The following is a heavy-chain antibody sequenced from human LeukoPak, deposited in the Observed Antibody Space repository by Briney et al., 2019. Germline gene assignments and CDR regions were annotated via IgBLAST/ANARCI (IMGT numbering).Heavy chain of an antibody. D-gene: IGHD6-19*01. CDR2: INPNSGGT. J-gene: IGHJ4*02. CDR3: ARGAASSGWLLFDY. Sequence: ASVKVSCKASGYTFTGYYMHWVRQAPGQGLEWMGWINPNSGGTNYAQKIQGRVTMTRDTSISTAYMELSRLRSDDTAVYYCARGAASSGWLLFDYWGQGTLVTVSS. V-gene: IGHV1-2*02. CDR1: GYTFTGYY.